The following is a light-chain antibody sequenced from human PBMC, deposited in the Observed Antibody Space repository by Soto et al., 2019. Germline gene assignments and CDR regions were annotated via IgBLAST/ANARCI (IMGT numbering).Light chain of an antibody. J-gene: IGKJ5*01. CDR2: GAS. CDR1: QSVSSD. Sequence: EKAMTQSPASLSVSPGERATLSCRASQSVSSDLAWYQQKPGQAPRLLIYGASIRATGIPARFSGSGSGTEFTRSISSLQSEDFAVYYCQQYDNWPITFGQGTRLEIK. CDR3: QQYDNWPIT. V-gene: IGKV3D-15*01.